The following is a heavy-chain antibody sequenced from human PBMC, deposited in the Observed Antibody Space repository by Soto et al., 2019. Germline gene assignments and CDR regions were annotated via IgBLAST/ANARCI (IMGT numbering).Heavy chain of an antibody. D-gene: IGHD5-12*01. CDR3: ARGSGATILYGMDV. J-gene: IGHJ6*02. V-gene: IGHV4-34*01. CDR1: GGSFNDYY. Sequence: SETLSLTCAVSGGSFNDYYWSWIRQPPGKGLEWIGEINHRGSTNYNPSLKSRDTISEDTSKNQFSLKLSSVTAADTAVYYCARGSGATILYGMDVWGQGTTVTAP. CDR2: INHRGST.